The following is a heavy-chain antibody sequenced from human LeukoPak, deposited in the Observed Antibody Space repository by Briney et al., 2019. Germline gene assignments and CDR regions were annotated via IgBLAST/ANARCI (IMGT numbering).Heavy chain of an antibody. CDR1: GYTFTIYY. V-gene: IGHV1-2*02. J-gene: IGHJ4*02. CDR2: INPNSGGT. CDR3: ARNPSYCTSTSCYNDY. D-gene: IGHD2-2*02. Sequence: ASVKVSCKASGYTFTIYYMHWVRQAPGQGREWMGWINPNSGGTSYARRFQGRVTMTRDTSISTAYMELSRLTSDDTAVYYCARNPSYCTSTSCYNDYWGQGTLVTVSS.